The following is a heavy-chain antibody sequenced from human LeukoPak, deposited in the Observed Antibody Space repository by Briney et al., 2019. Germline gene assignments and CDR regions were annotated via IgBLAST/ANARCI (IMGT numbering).Heavy chain of an antibody. CDR3: ARRAISSGWSFDY. Sequence: PSETLSLTCTVSGCSISNYHWSWIRQPAGKGLEGIGQIHTSGSTNYNPPLKSRVTISIDTTEDQVSLTIRSVTAADTAFYYCARRAISSGWSFDYWGQGTLVTVSS. V-gene: IGHV4-4*07. CDR1: GCSISNYH. CDR2: IHTSGST. J-gene: IGHJ4*02. D-gene: IGHD6-19*01.